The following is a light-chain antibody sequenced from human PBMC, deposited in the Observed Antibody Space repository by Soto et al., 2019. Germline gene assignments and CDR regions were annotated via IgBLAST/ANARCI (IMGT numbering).Light chain of an antibody. CDR2: KAS. V-gene: IGKV1-5*03. CDR1: QSISTW. CDR3: QQYNSYSFT. J-gene: IGKJ2*01. Sequence: DIQMTQSPSTLSASVGDRVTITCRAGQSISTWLAWYQQKPGKAPKVLIYKASSLESGVPLRFSGSGSGTEFTLTISSLQPDDFATYYCQQYNSYSFTFGQGTKLEIK.